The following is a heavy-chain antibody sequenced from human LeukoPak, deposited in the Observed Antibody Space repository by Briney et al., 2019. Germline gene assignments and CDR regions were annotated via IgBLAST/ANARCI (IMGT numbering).Heavy chain of an antibody. CDR2: INSDGSST. D-gene: IGHD3-3*01. Sequence: PGGSLRLSCAASGFTFSSYWMHWVRQAPGKGLVWVSRINSDGSSTSYADSVKGRFTISRDNAKNTLYLQMNSLRAEDTAVYYCARAEGFLEWQRPFDYWGQGTLVTVSS. V-gene: IGHV3-74*01. CDR1: GFTFSSYW. J-gene: IGHJ4*02. CDR3: ARAEGFLEWQRPFDY.